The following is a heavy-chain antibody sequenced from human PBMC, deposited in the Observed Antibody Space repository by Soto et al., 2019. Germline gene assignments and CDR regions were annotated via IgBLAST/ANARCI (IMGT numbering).Heavy chain of an antibody. J-gene: IGHJ3*02. CDR3: ARDLCSGGRCHSLAFDI. CDR2: IKQDGSEK. Sequence: PGGSLRLSCAASGFTFSSYWMSWVRQAPGKGLEWVANIKQDGSEKYYVDSVKGRFTISRDNAKNSLYLQMNSLRAEDTAVYYCARDLCSGGRCHSLAFDIWGQGTMVTVSS. CDR1: GFTFSSYW. D-gene: IGHD2-15*01. V-gene: IGHV3-7*01.